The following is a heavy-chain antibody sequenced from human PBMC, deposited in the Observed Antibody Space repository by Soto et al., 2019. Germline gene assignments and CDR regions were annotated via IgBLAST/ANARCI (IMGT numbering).Heavy chain of an antibody. CDR1: GYTFTSYY. CDR2: INPSGGST. D-gene: IGHD6-13*01. J-gene: IGHJ3*02. CDR3: ARETYSSSWSRDAFDI. Sequence: VKVSCKASGYTFTSYYMHWVRQAPGQGLEWMGIINPSGGSTSYAQKFQGRVTMTRDTSTSTVYMELSSLRSEDTAVYYCARETYSSSWSRDAFDIWGRGTMVTVSS. V-gene: IGHV1-46*03.